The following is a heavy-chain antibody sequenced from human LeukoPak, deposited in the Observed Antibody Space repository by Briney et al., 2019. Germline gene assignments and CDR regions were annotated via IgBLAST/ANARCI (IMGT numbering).Heavy chain of an antibody. CDR3: ARDKLWFGESNDAFDI. Sequence: PGRSLRLSCAASGFTFRTYGMYWVRQAPGKGLEWVAVISYDGSNKYYADSVKGRFTISRDNSKNSLYLQMNSLRAEDTAVYYCARDKLWFGESNDAFDIWGQGTMVTVSS. V-gene: IGHV3-30*03. D-gene: IGHD3-10*01. J-gene: IGHJ3*02. CDR2: ISYDGSNK. CDR1: GFTFRTYG.